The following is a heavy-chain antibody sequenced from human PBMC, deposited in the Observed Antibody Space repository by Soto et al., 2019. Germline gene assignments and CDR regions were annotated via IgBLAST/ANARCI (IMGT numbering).Heavy chain of an antibody. J-gene: IGHJ3*01. CDR3: ARQYSPASFSDAFDV. CDR2: IYPGDSDT. V-gene: IGHV5-51*01. D-gene: IGHD4-4*01. Sequence: PGESLKISCKVSGYNFSNYWIGWVRQMPGKGLEWMGIIYPGDSDTSYSPSFQGQVTISVDKSITTAYLQWSSLKASDTAMYYCARQYSPASFSDAFDVWGQGTMVTVSS. CDR1: GYNFSNYW.